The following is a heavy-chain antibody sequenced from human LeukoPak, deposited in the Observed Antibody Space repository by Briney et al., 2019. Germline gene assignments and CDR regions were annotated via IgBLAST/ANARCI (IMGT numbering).Heavy chain of an antibody. CDR1: GYTFTSYS. V-gene: IGHV1-18*01. D-gene: IGHD2-15*01. CDR2: MSAYNGNT. CDR3: ARASYCSDGSCYSDY. Sequence: ASVKVSFKASGYTFTSYSISWVRQAPGQGPEWMGWMSAYNGNTIYAQKVKGRVTMTTDTSTSTAYMELRSLKSDDTDVYYCARASYCSDGSCYSDYWGQGTLVTVSS. J-gene: IGHJ4*02.